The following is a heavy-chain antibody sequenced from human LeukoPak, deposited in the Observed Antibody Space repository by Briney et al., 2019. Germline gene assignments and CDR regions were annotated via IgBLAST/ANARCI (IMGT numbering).Heavy chain of an antibody. CDR3: ARGKHPNWFDP. Sequence: SETLSLTCTVSGGSISSYYWSWIRQPPGKGLEWIGYIYYSGSTNYNPSLKSRVTISVDTSKNQFSLKLSSVTAADTAVYCCARGKHPNWFDPWGQGTLVTVSS. V-gene: IGHV4-59*12. J-gene: IGHJ5*02. CDR1: GGSISSYY. CDR2: IYYSGST.